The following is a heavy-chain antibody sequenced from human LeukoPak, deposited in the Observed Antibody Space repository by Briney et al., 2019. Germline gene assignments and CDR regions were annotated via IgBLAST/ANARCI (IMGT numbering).Heavy chain of an antibody. CDR3: ARDGGEEAVYYDSSGYFLDY. V-gene: IGHV3-48*03. Sequence: GGSLRLSCSASGFTFSSYEMNWVRQAPGKGLEWLSYISSSGGTKYYADSVKGRFTISRDNSKNTLYLQMNSLRAEDTAVYYCARDGGEEAVYYDSSGYFLDYWGQGTLVTVSS. J-gene: IGHJ4*02. CDR2: ISSSGGTK. CDR1: GFTFSSYE. D-gene: IGHD3-22*01.